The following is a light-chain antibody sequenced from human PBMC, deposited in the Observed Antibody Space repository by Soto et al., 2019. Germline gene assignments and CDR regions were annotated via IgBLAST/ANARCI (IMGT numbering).Light chain of an antibody. CDR3: LLFYSGPRV. Sequence: QAVVTQEPSLTVSPGGTVTLTCDSSTGAVTSGHYPYWFQQKPGQAPRTLIYDTNNKHSWTPARFSGSLLGGKAALTLSGAQPEDEAEYYCLLFYSGPRVFGGGTKPTVL. CDR1: TGAVTSGHY. CDR2: DTN. J-gene: IGLJ3*02. V-gene: IGLV7-46*01.